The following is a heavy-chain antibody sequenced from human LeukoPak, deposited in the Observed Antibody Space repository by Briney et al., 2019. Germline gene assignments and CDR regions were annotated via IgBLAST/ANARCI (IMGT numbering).Heavy chain of an antibody. Sequence: GGSLRLSCVASGFVFSASSMNWVRQAPGKGLEWVSSISESGGYIYYADSVKGRFSISRDNAKNSLYLQMYSLSAEDAAVYYCARPMYYYDSSGHRSYYYMDVWGKGTTVTVSS. CDR2: ISESGGYI. J-gene: IGHJ6*03. CDR3: ARPMYYYDSSGHRSYYYMDV. CDR1: GFVFSASS. D-gene: IGHD3-22*01. V-gene: IGHV3-21*01.